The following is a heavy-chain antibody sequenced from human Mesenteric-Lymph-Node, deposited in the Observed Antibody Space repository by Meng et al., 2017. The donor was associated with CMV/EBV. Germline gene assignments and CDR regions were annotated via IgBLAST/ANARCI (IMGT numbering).Heavy chain of an antibody. V-gene: IGHV3-23*01. J-gene: IGHJ4*02. CDR1: GFTFRNYA. D-gene: IGHD1-26*01. CDR2: ISGSAGTT. CDR3: ARSGKPTVLGY. Sequence: GESLKISCAASGFTFRNYAMSWVRQPPGKGLEWVSVISGSAGTTYYADSVKGRFTISRDTSKNTLYLQMNSLGAEDTAVYYCARSGKPTVLGYWGQGTLVTVSS.